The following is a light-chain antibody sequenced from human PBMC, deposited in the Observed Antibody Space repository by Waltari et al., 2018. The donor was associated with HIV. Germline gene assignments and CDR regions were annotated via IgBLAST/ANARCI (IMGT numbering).Light chain of an antibody. V-gene: IGKV3-15*01. Sequence: EIVLTQSPPTLPVSPGERATLACRASQSVSINLAWYQQKPGQAPRLLIYGASTRATGIPARFSGSGSETEFTLTISSLQSEDFAVYYCQQYNNWPPLTFGGGTKVEIK. CDR1: QSVSIN. J-gene: IGKJ4*01. CDR3: QQYNNWPPLT. CDR2: GAS.